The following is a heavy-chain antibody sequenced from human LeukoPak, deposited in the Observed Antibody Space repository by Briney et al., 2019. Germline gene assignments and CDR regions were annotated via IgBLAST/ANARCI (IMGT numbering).Heavy chain of an antibody. CDR3: ARDSRAHNWFDP. V-gene: IGHV3-30*03. CDR1: GFTFSSYG. Sequence: PGGSLRLSCAASGFTFSSYGMHWVRQAPGKGLEWVAVISYDGSNKYYADSVKGRFTISRDNSKNTLYLQMNSLRAEDTAVYYCARDSRAHNWFDPWGQGTLVTVSS. J-gene: IGHJ5*02. CDR2: ISYDGSNK.